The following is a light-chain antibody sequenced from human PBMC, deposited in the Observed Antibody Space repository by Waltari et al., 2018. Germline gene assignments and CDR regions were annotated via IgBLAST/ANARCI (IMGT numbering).Light chain of an antibody. V-gene: IGKV1-16*01. CDR2: TAS. J-gene: IGKJ5*01. Sequence: DIQMTQFPSSLSASVGDSVTLSCRASEDIGISLAWFQQMPGKAPKSLIYTASTLQSGVQARFSGSGYGTDFTLTINSLQPEYFATYYCQQSNSYPLTFGQGTRLDIK. CDR3: QQSNSYPLT. CDR1: EDIGIS.